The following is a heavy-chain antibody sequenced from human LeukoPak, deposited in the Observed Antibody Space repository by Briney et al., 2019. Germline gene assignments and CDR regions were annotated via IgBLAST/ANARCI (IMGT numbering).Heavy chain of an antibody. Sequence: PGGSLRFSCAASGFTFSDYYMSWIRQAPGKGLEWVSYISSSGSTIYYADSVKGRFTISRDNAKNSLYLQMNSLRAEDTAVYYCARDARGGSYYYYYMDVWGKGTTVTVSS. CDR3: ARDARGGSYYYYYMDV. V-gene: IGHV3-11*01. J-gene: IGHJ6*03. D-gene: IGHD6-25*01. CDR1: GFTFSDYY. CDR2: ISSSGSTI.